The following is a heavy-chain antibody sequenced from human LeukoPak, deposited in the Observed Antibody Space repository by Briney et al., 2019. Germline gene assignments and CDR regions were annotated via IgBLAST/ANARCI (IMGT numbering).Heavy chain of an antibody. J-gene: IGHJ3*02. V-gene: IGHV4-39*01. D-gene: IGHD3-22*01. Sequence: ASETLSLTCTVSGGSISSSSYYWGWIRQPPGKGLEWIESIYYSGSTYYNPSLKSRVTISVDTSKNQFSLKLSSVTAADTAVYYCARPDSSGYYYDAFDIWGQGTMVTVSS. CDR2: IYYSGST. CDR1: GGSISSSSYY. CDR3: ARPDSSGYYYDAFDI.